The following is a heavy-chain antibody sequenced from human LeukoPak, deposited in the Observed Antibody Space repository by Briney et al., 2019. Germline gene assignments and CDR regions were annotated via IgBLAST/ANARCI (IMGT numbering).Heavy chain of an antibody. D-gene: IGHD3-22*01. J-gene: IGHJ3*02. Sequence: PSETLSLTCAVYGGSFSGYYWSWIRQPPGKGLEWIGEINHSGSTNYNPSLKSRVTISVDTSKNQFSLKLSSVTAADTAVYYCARPPTYYYDSSGTNDAFDIWGQGTMVTVSS. V-gene: IGHV4-34*01. CDR3: ARPPTYYYDSSGTNDAFDI. CDR2: INHSGST. CDR1: GGSFSGYY.